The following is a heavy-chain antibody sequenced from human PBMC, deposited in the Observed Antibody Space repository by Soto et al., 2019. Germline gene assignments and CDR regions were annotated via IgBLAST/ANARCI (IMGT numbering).Heavy chain of an antibody. CDR2: IIPIFGTA. CDR1: GGTFSSYA. V-gene: IGHV1-69*13. D-gene: IGHD2-2*02. Sequence: ASVKVSCKASGGTFSSYAISWVRQAPGQGLEWMGGIIPIFGTANYAQKFQGRVTITADESTSTAYMELSSLRSEDTAVYYCARDNPVVPAAIDSFDPWGQGTLVTVSS. CDR3: ARDNPVVPAAIDSFDP. J-gene: IGHJ5*02.